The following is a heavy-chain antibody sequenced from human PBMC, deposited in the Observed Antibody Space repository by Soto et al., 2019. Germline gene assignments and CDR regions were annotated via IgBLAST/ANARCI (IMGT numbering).Heavy chain of an antibody. V-gene: IGHV3-73*01. Sequence: EVQLVDSGGGLVQPGGSLKLSCAASGFTFNIAAIHWVRQASGNGLEWVGLIRNKANGYATAYAASVRGRITVSRDDSKNMAFLEINSLKSEDTAVYHCARQGVALELDLWGQGTLVTVSS. J-gene: IGHJ5*02. CDR2: IRNKANGYAT. CDR3: ARQGVALELDL. CDR1: GFTFNIAA. D-gene: IGHD1-7*01.